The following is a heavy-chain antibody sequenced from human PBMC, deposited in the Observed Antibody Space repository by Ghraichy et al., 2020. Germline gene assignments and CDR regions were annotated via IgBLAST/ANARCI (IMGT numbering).Heavy chain of an antibody. J-gene: IGHJ4*02. CDR2: ISGTDSRT. D-gene: IGHD6-13*01. CDR1: GFTFSTYT. V-gene: IGHV3-23*01. Sequence: GGSLRLSCAASGFTFSTYTMAWIRQAPGKGLEWVSSISGTDSRTYYADSVKGRFTISRDNSNDMLYMQMNSLRAEDTAVYYCAKAISSWNGGYWGQGTLVTVSS. CDR3: AKAISSWNGGY.